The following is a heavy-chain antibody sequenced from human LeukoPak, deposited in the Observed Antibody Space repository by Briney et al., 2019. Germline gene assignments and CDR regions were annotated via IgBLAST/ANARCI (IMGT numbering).Heavy chain of an antibody. Sequence: ASVKVSCKASGGTFSSYAISWVRQAPGQGLEWMGMIIPILGIANYAQKFQGRVTITADKSTSTAYMELSSLRSEDTAVYYCARALSSGSYYHFDYWGQGTLVTVSS. D-gene: IGHD3-10*01. CDR1: GGTFSSYA. CDR3: ARALSSGSYYHFDY. J-gene: IGHJ4*02. CDR2: IIPILGIA. V-gene: IGHV1-69*04.